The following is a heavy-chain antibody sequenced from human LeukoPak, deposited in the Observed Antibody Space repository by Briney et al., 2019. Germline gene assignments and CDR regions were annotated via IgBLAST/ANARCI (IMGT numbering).Heavy chain of an antibody. D-gene: IGHD3-22*01. CDR1: GFTFSGYS. CDR2: IRSTSSTI. V-gene: IGHV3-48*01. J-gene: IGHJ4*02. CDR3: AKSMQRVAYYDSSGYYYFDY. Sequence: GGSLRLSCAASGFTFSGYSMNWVRQAPGKGLEWVSYIRSTSSTIYYADSVKGRFTISRDKAKNSLYLQMNSLRAEDTAVYYCAKSMQRVAYYDSSGYYYFDYWGQGTLVTVSS.